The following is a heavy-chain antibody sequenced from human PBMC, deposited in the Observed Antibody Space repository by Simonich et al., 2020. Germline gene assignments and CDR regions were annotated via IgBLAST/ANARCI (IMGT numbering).Heavy chain of an antibody. Sequence: QVQLVQSGAEVKKPGASVKVSCKASGYTFTGYYRHWVSQAPGQGLEGMGRINPNSGGTNDAQKFQGRVTMTRDTSISTAYMELSRLRSDDTAVYYCARVRSSSWYWFDPWGQGTLVTVSS. J-gene: IGHJ5*02. V-gene: IGHV1-2*06. CDR3: ARVRSSSWYWFDP. CDR1: GYTFTGYY. D-gene: IGHD6-13*01. CDR2: INPNSGGT.